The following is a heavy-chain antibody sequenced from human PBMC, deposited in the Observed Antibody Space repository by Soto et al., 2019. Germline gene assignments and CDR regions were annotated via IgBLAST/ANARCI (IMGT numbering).Heavy chain of an antibody. CDR1: GGSISVGVYY. Sequence: QVQLQESGPGLVKPSQTLSLTCTVSGGSISVGVYYWNWIRQLPGKGPEWIGYTYHTGSTYYNPSLERRVTISVDPSKNHFSLRLSSVTAADTAVYYCARIGNPDASLYFDYWGQGTLVTVSS. V-gene: IGHV4-31*03. CDR2: TYHTGST. CDR3: ARIGNPDASLYFDY. D-gene: IGHD2-2*01. J-gene: IGHJ4*02.